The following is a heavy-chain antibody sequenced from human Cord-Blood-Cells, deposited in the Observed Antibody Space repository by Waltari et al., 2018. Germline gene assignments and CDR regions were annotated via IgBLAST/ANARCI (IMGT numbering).Heavy chain of an antibody. CDR1: GGSISSSSYY. Sequence: QLQLQESGPGLVKPSETLSLTCTVSGGSISSSSYYWGWIRQPPGKGLEWIGSIYYSGGTYYNPSLKSRVTISVDTSKNQFSLKLSSVTAADTAVYYCARNYCSSTSCDAFDIWGQGTMVTVSS. CDR2: IYYSGGT. J-gene: IGHJ3*02. V-gene: IGHV4-39*01. CDR3: ARNYCSSTSCDAFDI. D-gene: IGHD2-2*01.